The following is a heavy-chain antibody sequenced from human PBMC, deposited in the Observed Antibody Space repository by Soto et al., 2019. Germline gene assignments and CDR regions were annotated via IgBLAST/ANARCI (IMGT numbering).Heavy chain of an antibody. J-gene: IGHJ6*02. D-gene: IGHD3-9*01. CDR3: ARLSPSDDILTGYYRYYYYYYGMDV. Sequence: PGESLKISCKGSGYSFTSYWIGWVRQMPGKGLEWMGIIYPGDSDTRYSPSFQGQVTISADKSISTAYLQWSSLKASDTAMYYCARLSPSDDILTGYYRYYYYYYGMDVWGQGTTVTVSS. V-gene: IGHV5-51*01. CDR2: IYPGDSDT. CDR1: GYSFTSYW.